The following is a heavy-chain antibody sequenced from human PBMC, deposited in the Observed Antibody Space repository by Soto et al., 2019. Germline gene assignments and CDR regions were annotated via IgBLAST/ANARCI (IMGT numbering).Heavy chain of an antibody. D-gene: IGHD6-13*01. Sequence: QVQLVQSGAEVKEPGSSVKVSCKATGDLFNNYAFNWVRQAPGQGLEWMGRISPLFSTTNYAQKFQGRVTIGADELTIIVYLEESKLESEDTAMYYCAASSSVADAGYFKFWGQGTLVTVSP. CDR2: ISPLFSTT. J-gene: IGHJ4*02. CDR1: GDLFNNYA. CDR3: AASSSVADAGYFKF. V-gene: IGHV1-69*01.